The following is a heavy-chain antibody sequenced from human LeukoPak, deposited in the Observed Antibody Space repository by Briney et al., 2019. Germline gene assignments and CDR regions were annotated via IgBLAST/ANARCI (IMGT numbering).Heavy chain of an antibody. Sequence: GGSLRLSCAASGFTFSSYWMSWVRQAPGKGLVWVSRISPTGSTTSYADSVKGRFTVSRDNAKNTLYLQVNNLRAEDTAVYYCARGPNSNWSGLDFWGQGTLLTVSS. CDR1: GFTFSSYW. CDR3: ARGPNSNWSGLDF. V-gene: IGHV3-74*01. J-gene: IGHJ4*02. D-gene: IGHD6-6*01. CDR2: ISPTGSTT.